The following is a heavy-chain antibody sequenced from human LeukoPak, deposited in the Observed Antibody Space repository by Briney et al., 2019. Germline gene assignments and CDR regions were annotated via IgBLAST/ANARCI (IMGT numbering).Heavy chain of an antibody. Sequence: GGSLRLSCAASGFTFSSYAMSWVRQAPGKGLEWVSYISSSSSTIYYADSVKGRFTISRDNAKNSLYLQMNSLRAEDTAVYYCARDPTLGRSGWYYYYYMDVWGKGTTVTVSS. CDR2: ISSSSSTI. J-gene: IGHJ6*03. CDR3: ARDPTLGRSGWYYYYYMDV. V-gene: IGHV3-48*01. CDR1: GFTFSSYA. D-gene: IGHD6-19*01.